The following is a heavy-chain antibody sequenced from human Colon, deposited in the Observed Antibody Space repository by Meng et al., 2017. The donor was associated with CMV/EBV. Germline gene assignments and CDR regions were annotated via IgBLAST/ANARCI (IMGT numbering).Heavy chain of an antibody. V-gene: IGHV3-20*04. CDR2: INGVGDTT. CDR1: GFTFDDHG. D-gene: IGHD2-21*01. CDR3: AKDRAYCGSFSCSPYCFDE. Sequence: GESLKISCAASGFTFDDHGMSWVRQAPGKGLEWVSGINGVGDTTYYADSVKGRFTISRDNSRNTLYLRMIDLRAEDTAIYYCAKDRAYCGSFSCSPYCFDEWGQGNLVTVSS. J-gene: IGHJ4*02.